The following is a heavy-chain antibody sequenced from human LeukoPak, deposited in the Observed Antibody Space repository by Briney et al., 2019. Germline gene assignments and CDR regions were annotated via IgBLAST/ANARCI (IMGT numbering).Heavy chain of an antibody. CDR2: IYSGGST. D-gene: IGHD3-3*01. J-gene: IGHJ6*02. CDR1: GFTVSSNY. Sequence: PGGSLRLSCAASGFTVSSNYMSWVRQAPGKGLEWVSVIYSGGSTYYADSVKGRFTISGDNSKNTLYLQMNSLRAEDTAVYYCAREGLEYYDFWSGSVYGMDVWGQGTTVTVSS. V-gene: IGHV3-53*01. CDR3: AREGLEYYDFWSGSVYGMDV.